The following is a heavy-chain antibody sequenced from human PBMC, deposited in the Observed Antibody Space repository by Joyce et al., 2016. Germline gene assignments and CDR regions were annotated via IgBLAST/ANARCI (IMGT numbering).Heavy chain of an antibody. CDR3: ARGYSTSSPGF. CDR2: INQDGSEE. D-gene: IGHD4-11*01. V-gene: IGHV3-7*04. CDR1: GFRFSSYW. Sequence: EVQLLESGGGLIQPGGSLRLSCAAFGFRFSSYWMSWLRQTPGRGLECVAKINQDGSEEYYVDSLQGRFTISRDNAENSLFLQMNNLRDEDTAVYYCARGYSTSSPGFWGQGTRVTVSS. J-gene: IGHJ4*02.